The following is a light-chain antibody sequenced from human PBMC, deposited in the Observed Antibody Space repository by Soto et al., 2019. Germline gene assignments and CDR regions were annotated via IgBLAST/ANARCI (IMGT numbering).Light chain of an antibody. J-gene: IGLJ3*02. V-gene: IGLV4-69*01. Sequence: QPVLTQSPSASASLGASVRLTCTLSSGHSRYAIAWHQQQPDKGPRYLMKVNSDGSHSKGDGIPDRFSGSSSGAERYLTISSLQSEDEADYYCQTWGTGPWVFGGGTKVTVL. CDR2: VNSDGSH. CDR1: SGHSRYA. CDR3: QTWGTGPWV.